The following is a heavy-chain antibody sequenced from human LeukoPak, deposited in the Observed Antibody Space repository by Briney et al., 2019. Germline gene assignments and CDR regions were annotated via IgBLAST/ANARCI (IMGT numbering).Heavy chain of an antibody. J-gene: IGHJ3*02. Sequence: GGSLRLSCAASGFTFSSYAMSWVRQAPGKGLEWVSAISGSGGSTYYADSVKGRFTISRDNSKNTLYLQMNSLRAEDTDVYYCAAKTQYYYDSSGYPDAFDIWGQGTMVTVSS. CDR3: AAKTQYYYDSSGYPDAFDI. CDR2: ISGSGGST. CDR1: GFTFSSYA. V-gene: IGHV3-23*01. D-gene: IGHD3-22*01.